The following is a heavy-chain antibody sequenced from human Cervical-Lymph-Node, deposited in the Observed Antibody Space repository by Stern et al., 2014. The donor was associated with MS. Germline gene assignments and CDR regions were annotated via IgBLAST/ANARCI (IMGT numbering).Heavy chain of an antibody. CDR3: AREVGSLAMDV. Sequence: QVQLGESWAEVKKPWSSVKVSCKASGDTFTAYAISWVLQAPGQGPAWMVWITPICGAAGCAQKFQGRLTITADRSTSTAYMDLSSLTSEDTAVYYCAREVGSLAMDVWGQGTTVIVSS. J-gene: IGHJ6*01. V-gene: IGHV1-69*06. CDR2: ITPICGAA. CDR1: GDTFTAYA. D-gene: IGHD1-1*01.